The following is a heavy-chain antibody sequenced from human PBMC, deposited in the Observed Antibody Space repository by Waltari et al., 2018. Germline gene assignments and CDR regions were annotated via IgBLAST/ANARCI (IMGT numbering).Heavy chain of an antibody. D-gene: IGHD3-10*01. CDR1: GGSISSSSYY. CDR3: ARSPGNVLLWFGELNYFDY. Sequence: QLQLQESGPGLVKPSETLSLTCTVSGGSISSSSYYWGWIRQPPGKGLEWIGSIYYSGGTYYSPSLKSRVTISVDTSKNQFSLKLSSVTAADTAVYYCARSPGNVLLWFGELNYFDYWGQGTLVTVSS. J-gene: IGHJ4*02. CDR2: IYYSGGT. V-gene: IGHV4-39*01.